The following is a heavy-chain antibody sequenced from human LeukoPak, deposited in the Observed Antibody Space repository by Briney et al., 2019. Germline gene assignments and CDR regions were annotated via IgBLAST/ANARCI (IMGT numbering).Heavy chain of an antibody. D-gene: IGHD6-19*01. J-gene: IGHJ5*02. CDR3: AKDHRGAKQWLVIERSYWFDP. V-gene: IGHV3-23*01. Sequence: GSLRLSCAASGFTFSSYAMSWVRQAPGKGLEWVSAISGSGGSTYYADSVKGRFTISRDNSKNTLYLQLNSLRAEDTAVYYCAKDHRGAKQWLVIERSYWFDPWGQGTLVTVSS. CDR2: ISGSGGST. CDR1: GFTFSSYA.